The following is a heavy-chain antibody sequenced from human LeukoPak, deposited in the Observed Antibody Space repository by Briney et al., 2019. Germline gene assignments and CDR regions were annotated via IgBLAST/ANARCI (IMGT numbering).Heavy chain of an antibody. CDR3: AKGSDDFWLSHDY. J-gene: IGHJ4*02. CDR2: ISGSGDST. V-gene: IGHV3-23*01. D-gene: IGHD3-3*01. Sequence: QAGGSLRLSCAASGFTFSSYALSWVRQAPGKGLQWVSAISGSGDSTYYADSVKGRFTISRDSSKNTLYLQMNSLRAEDTAVYYCAKGSDDFWLSHDYWGQGTLVTVSS. CDR1: GFTFSSYA.